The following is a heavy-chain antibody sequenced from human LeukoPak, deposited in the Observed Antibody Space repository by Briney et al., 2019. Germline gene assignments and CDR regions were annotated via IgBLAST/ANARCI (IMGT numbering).Heavy chain of an antibody. D-gene: IGHD5-24*01. Sequence: GGSLRLSCAASGFTFSSYWMSWVRQAPGKGLEWVANIKQDGSEKYYVDSVKGRFTISRDNAKNSLYLQMNSLRAEDTAVYYCAIDRRDGYNFIPFDYWGQGTLVTVSS. V-gene: IGHV3-7*01. CDR2: IKQDGSEK. CDR1: GFTFSSYW. J-gene: IGHJ4*02. CDR3: AIDRRDGYNFIPFDY.